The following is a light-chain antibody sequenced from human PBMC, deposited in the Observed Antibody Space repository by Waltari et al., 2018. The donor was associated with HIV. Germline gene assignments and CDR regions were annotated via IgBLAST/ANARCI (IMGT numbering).Light chain of an antibody. CDR1: SSTIGAGYD. CDR3: QSYDNSLSVLWV. Sequence: QSVLTQPPSVSGAPGQRVTISCTGSSSTIGAGYDVHWYQQLPGTAPKLPIHVNRQRASGVPGRFSGSKSGNSASLAITGLQAEDEADYYCQSYDNSLSVLWVFGGGTKLTVL. CDR2: VNR. V-gene: IGLV1-40*01. J-gene: IGLJ3*02.